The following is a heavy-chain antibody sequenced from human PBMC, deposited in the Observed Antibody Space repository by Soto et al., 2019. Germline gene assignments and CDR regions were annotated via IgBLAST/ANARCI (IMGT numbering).Heavy chain of an antibody. J-gene: IGHJ4*02. Sequence: QVQLQESGPILVKPSQTLSLTCTVSGGSISSVYDCWSWIRQSPDKGLEWIGHIYNGGTTYNNPSLTSLVALSVHTSKNQFSLQLRSVTAADTAVYFCPRGPSGDKVDFWGQGTLVTVSS. V-gene: IGHV4-30-4*01. CDR3: PRGPSGDKVDF. CDR2: IYNGGTT. CDR1: GGSISSVYDC. D-gene: IGHD7-27*01.